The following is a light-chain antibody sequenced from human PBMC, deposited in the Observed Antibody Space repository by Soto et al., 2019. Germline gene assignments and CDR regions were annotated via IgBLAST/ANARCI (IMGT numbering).Light chain of an antibody. CDR2: DAS. V-gene: IGKV1-5*01. CDR3: QQYETYWT. CDR1: QSISTW. J-gene: IGKJ1*01. Sequence: DIPMTQSPSTLSAFVGDRLTITCRASQSISTWLAWYQQKPGKAPKLLIYDASSLKSGVPSRFSGSGSGTEFTLTISSLQTDDFATYYCQQYETYWTFGQGTKVEI.